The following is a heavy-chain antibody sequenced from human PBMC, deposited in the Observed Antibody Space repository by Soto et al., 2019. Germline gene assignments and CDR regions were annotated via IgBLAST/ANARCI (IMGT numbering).Heavy chain of an antibody. D-gene: IGHD4-17*01. CDR1: GFTFDDYG. Sequence: EVQLVESGGGVARPGGSLRLSCAASGFTFDDYGMSWVRQAPGKGLEWVSGINWNGGSTGYADSVKGRFTISRDNAKNSLYLQMNSLRAEDTALYHCARVGYGDYENAFDIWGQGTMVTVSS. V-gene: IGHV3-20*01. J-gene: IGHJ3*02. CDR3: ARVGYGDYENAFDI. CDR2: INWNGGST.